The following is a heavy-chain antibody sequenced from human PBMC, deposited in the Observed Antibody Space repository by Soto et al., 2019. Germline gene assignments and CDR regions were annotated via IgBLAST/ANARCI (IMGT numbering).Heavy chain of an antibody. J-gene: IGHJ5*02. V-gene: IGHV3-23*01. CDR1: GFPFTSCV. CDR2: ISGGGDST. Sequence: PGGSLRLSCAASGFPFTSCVMGWVRQAPGKGLEWVSGISGGGDSTYYADSVEGRFTISRDNSKNTLYLQMNSLRAEDTAVYYCAKEGGVLRYFDWSLLDPWGQGTLVTVSS. CDR3: AKEGGVLRYFDWSLLDP. D-gene: IGHD3-9*01.